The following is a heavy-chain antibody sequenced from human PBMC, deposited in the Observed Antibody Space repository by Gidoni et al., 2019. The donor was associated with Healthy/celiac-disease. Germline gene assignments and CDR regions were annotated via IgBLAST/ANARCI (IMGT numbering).Heavy chain of an antibody. Sequence: EVQLLESGGGLVQPGGSLRLSCAASGFTFSIYAMSWVRQAPGKGLEWVSAISGSGGSTYYADSVKGRFTISRDNSKNTLYLQMNSLRAEDTAVYYCAKSRVITFGGVIADMDVWGKGTTVTVSS. D-gene: IGHD3-16*02. CDR2: ISGSGGST. J-gene: IGHJ6*03. CDR3: AKSRVITFGGVIADMDV. CDR1: GFTFSIYA. V-gene: IGHV3-23*01.